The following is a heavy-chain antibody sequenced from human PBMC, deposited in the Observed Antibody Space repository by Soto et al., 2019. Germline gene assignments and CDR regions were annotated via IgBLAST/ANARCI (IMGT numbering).Heavy chain of an antibody. Sequence: QVQLQESGPGLVKPSQTLSLTCTVSGGSISSGDYYWGWIRQPPGKGLEWIGYIYYRGSTYYNPSLKSRVTISVDTSKNQFSLKLSSVTAADTAVYYCARAMVVTQNWFDPWGQGTLVTVSS. J-gene: IGHJ5*02. CDR2: IYYRGST. V-gene: IGHV4-30-4*01. CDR3: ARAMVVTQNWFDP. CDR1: GGSISSGDYY. D-gene: IGHD2-21*02.